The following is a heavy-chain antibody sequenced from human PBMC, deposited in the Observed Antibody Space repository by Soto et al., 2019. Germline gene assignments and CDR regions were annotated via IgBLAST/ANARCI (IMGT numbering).Heavy chain of an antibody. V-gene: IGHV4-34*01. Sequence: LSLTCAVYGGSFSGYYWSWIRQPPGKGLEWIGEINHSGSTNYNPSLKSRVTISVDTSKNQFSLKLSSVTAADTAVYYCASLTGDQADWFDPWGQGTLVTVSS. CDR3: ASLTGDQADWFDP. CDR1: GGSFSGYY. D-gene: IGHD7-27*01. J-gene: IGHJ5*02. CDR2: INHSGST.